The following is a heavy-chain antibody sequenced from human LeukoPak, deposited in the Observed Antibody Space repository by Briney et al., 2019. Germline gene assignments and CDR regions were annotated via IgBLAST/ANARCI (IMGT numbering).Heavy chain of an antibody. CDR3: AKAGGASWYLY. J-gene: IGHJ4*02. V-gene: IGHV3-23*01. D-gene: IGHD6-13*01. CDR2: ISGNGGRT. CDR1: GFTFSSYT. Sequence: PGGSLRLSCAASGFTFSSYTMGCVRQAPGKGLEWVSDISGNGGRTYYADSVKGRFTISRDNSKNTLYLQMNRLRAEDTAVYYCAKAGGASWYLYWGQGTLVTVSS.